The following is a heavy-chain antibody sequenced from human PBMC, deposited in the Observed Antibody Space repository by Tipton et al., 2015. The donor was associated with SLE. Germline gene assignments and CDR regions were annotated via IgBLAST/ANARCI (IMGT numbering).Heavy chain of an antibody. D-gene: IGHD2-15*01. CDR2: VYDSGTT. J-gene: IGHJ6*02. CDR3: ARVVTVGATHYYDVDV. CDR1: GDYITSDIYY. Sequence: TLSLTCFVSGDYITSDIYYWGWIRRPPGRGLEWIGSVYDSGTTYYNPSLKSRVTMSVDTSKTQFSLNLSSLTAADTAIYHCARVVTVGATHYYDVDVWGPGPTVTVSS. V-gene: IGHV4-39*07.